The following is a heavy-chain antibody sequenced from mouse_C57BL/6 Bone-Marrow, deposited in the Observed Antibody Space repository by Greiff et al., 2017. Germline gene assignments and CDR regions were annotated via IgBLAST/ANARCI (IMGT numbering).Heavy chain of an antibody. CDR3: ASSTDY. CDR1: GFTFSSYG. CDR2: ISSGGSYT. J-gene: IGHJ2*01. Sequence: EVKLVESGGDLVKPGGSLKLSCAASGFTFSSYGMSWVRQTPDKRLEWVATISSGGSYTYYPDSVKGRFTISRDNAKNTLYLQMSSLKSEDTAMYYGASSTDYWGQGTTLTVSS. V-gene: IGHV5-6*01.